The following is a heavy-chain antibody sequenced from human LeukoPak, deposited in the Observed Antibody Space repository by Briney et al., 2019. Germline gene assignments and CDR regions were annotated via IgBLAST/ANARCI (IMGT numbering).Heavy chain of an antibody. J-gene: IGHJ5*02. Sequence: SETLSLTCTVPGVSVSSSYYFWAWIRQPPGKGLEWIGSIYSTGLTYYSPSLKSRVSISLETSKNQFSLKLKSVTAADTAVYFCASGSAGFDTWGQGTLVTVSS. D-gene: IGHD6-13*01. CDR3: ASGSAGFDT. CDR2: IYSTGLT. V-gene: IGHV4-39*07. CDR1: GVSVSSSYYF.